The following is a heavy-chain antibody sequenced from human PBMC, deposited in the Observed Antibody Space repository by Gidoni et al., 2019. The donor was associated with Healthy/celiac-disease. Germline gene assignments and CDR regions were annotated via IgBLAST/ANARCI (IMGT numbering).Heavy chain of an antibody. CDR2: ISWNSGSI. Sequence: EVQLVESGGGLVQPGRSLRLSCAASGFTFDDYAMHWVRQAPGKGLEWVSGISWNSGSIGYADSVKGRFTISRDNAKNSLYLQMNSLRAEDTALYYCAKGLRVILGMPFDYWGQGTLVTVSS. J-gene: IGHJ4*02. D-gene: IGHD2-2*01. V-gene: IGHV3-9*01. CDR3: AKGLRVILGMPFDY. CDR1: GFTFDDYA.